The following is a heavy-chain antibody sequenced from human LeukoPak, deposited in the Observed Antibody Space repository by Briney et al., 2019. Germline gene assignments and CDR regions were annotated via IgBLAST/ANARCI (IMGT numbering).Heavy chain of an antibody. Sequence: GGSLRLSCAASGFTFSSYSMNWVRQAPGKGLEWVSSISSSSSYIYYADSVKGRFTISRDNAKNSLYLQMNSLRAEDTAVYYCARRGVIYDAFDIWGQGTMVTVSS. J-gene: IGHJ3*02. D-gene: IGHD3-3*01. CDR3: ARRGVIYDAFDI. CDR2: ISSSSSYI. V-gene: IGHV3-21*01. CDR1: GFTFSSYS.